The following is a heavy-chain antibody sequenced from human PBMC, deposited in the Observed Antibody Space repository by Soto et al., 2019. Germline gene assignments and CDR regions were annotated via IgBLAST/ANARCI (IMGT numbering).Heavy chain of an antibody. V-gene: IGHV4-39*01. J-gene: IGHJ4*02. D-gene: IGHD3-16*01. CDR3: ARQPRGPGYGERGLYFDY. CDR2: VYYSGST. CDR1: GGSTNSRSDY. Sequence: SETLSLTCTVSGGSTNSRSDYWGWIRQPPGKGLEWIGSVYYSGSTYDNPSLQSRVTISVDTSRNQFSLKLISVTAADTAVYFCARQPRGPGYGERGLYFDYWGQGTLVTVSS.